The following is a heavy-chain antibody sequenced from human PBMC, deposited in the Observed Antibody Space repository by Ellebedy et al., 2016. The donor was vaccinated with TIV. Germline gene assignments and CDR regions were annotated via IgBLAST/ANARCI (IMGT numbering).Heavy chain of an antibody. CDR3: ARVGYCSSTSCLNWFNP. J-gene: IGHJ5*02. V-gene: IGHV1-2*02. CDR1: GYTFTGYY. D-gene: IGHD2-2*01. CDR2: INPNSGGT. Sequence: ASVKVSXXASGYTFTGYYMHWVRQAPGQGLEWMGWINPNSGGTNYAQKFQGRVTMTRDTSISTAYMELSRLRSDDTAVYYCARVGYCSSTSCLNWFNPWGQGTLVTVSS.